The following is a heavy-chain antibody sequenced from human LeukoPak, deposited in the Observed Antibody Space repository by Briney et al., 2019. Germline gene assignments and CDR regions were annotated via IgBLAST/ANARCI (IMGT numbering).Heavy chain of an antibody. D-gene: IGHD2-2*01. CDR2: IYYSGST. CDR3: ARSPQLLFRNWFDP. Sequence: PSETLSLTCTVSGGSISSSSYYWGWIRQPPGKGLEWIGSIYYSGSTYYNPSLKSRVTISVDTSKNQFSLKLSSVTAANTAVYCCARSPQLLFRNWFDPWGQGTLVTVSS. V-gene: IGHV4-39*01. J-gene: IGHJ5*02. CDR1: GGSISSSSYY.